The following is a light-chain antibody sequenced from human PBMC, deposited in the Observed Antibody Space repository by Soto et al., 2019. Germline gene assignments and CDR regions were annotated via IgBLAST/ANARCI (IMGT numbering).Light chain of an antibody. Sequence: DLQMTQSPSTLSTSVGDRVTITCRASQSISSWLAWYQQKPGEAPKLLIYKASSLESGVPSRFSGGGSGTEFTLTISSLQPDDFATYYCQQYNSYPITFGQGTRLEIK. CDR2: KAS. CDR3: QQYNSYPIT. J-gene: IGKJ5*01. CDR1: QSISSW. V-gene: IGKV1-5*03.